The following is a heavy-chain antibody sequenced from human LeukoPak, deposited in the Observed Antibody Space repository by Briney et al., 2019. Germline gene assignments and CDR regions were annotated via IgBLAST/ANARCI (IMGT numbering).Heavy chain of an antibody. CDR2: IYTTGSS. J-gene: IGHJ3*02. V-gene: IGHV4-4*07. Sequence: SETLSLTCTVSGGSIMNYYWTWIRQPAGQGLEWIGRIYTTGSSNYNPSLKSRVTVSVDTSKNQFSLRLTSVTAADTAVYYCARESYYYDNNRHAREVFDIWGQGTMVTVSS. CDR3: ARESYYYDNNRHAREVFDI. D-gene: IGHD3-22*01. CDR1: GGSIMNYY.